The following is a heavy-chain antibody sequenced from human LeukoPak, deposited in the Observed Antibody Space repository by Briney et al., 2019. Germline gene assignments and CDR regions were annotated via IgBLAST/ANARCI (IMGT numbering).Heavy chain of an antibody. CDR2: IKEDGSEK. J-gene: IGHJ4*01. D-gene: IGHD2-15*01. CDR1: GFTFSSYG. Sequence: GGSLRLSCAASGFTFSSYGMSWVRQAPGKGLEWVANIKEDGSEKYYVDSVKGRFTISRDNAKNSLYLQMNSLRAEDTAVYYCARDGSRYCSGGSCYPTACYGGQGTLVTVS. CDR3: ARDGSRYCSGGSCYPTACY. V-gene: IGHV3-7*03.